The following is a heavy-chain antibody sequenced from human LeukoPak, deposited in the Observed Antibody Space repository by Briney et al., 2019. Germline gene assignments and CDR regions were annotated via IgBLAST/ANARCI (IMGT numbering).Heavy chain of an antibody. CDR1: GYTFTSYG. Sequence: ASVKVSCRASGYTFTSYGISWVRQAPGQGLEWMGWISAYNGNTNYAQKLQGRVTMTTDTSTSTAYMELRSLRSDDTAVYYCASTIYGDPLDYWGQGTLVTVSS. V-gene: IGHV1-18*01. J-gene: IGHJ4*02. CDR2: ISAYNGNT. CDR3: ASTIYGDPLDY. D-gene: IGHD3-3*01.